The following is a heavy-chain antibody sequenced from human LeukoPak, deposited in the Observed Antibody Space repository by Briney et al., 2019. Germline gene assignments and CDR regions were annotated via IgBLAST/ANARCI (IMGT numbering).Heavy chain of an antibody. D-gene: IGHD4-17*01. CDR2: IIPILGIA. V-gene: IGHV1-69*10. CDR1: GGTFSSYA. J-gene: IGHJ3*02. CDR3: ARATGYDAFDI. Sequence: VKVSCKASGGTFSSYAISWVRQAPGQGLEWMGRIIPILGIANYAQKFQGRVTITADKSTSTAYMELSSLRSEDTAVYYCARATGYDAFDIWGQGTMVTVSS.